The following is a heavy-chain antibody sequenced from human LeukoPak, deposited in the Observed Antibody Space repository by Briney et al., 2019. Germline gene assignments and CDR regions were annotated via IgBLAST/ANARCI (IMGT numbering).Heavy chain of an antibody. CDR3: ATAVAIFGVVIMDY. D-gene: IGHD3-3*01. J-gene: IGHJ4*02. CDR2: INHSGST. V-gene: IGHV4-34*01. Sequence: SETLSLTCAVYGESFSGYYWSWIRQPPGKGLEWIGEINHSGSTNYNPSLKSRVTISVDTSKNQFSLKLSSVTAADTAVYYCATAVAIFGVVIMDYWGQGTLVTVSS. CDR1: GESFSGYY.